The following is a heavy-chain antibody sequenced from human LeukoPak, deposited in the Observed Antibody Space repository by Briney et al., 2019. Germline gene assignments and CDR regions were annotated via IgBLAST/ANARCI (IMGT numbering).Heavy chain of an antibody. CDR1: GYTFTGYY. D-gene: IGHD6-13*01. V-gene: IGHV1-2*02. Sequence: ASVKVSCKASGYTFTGYYMHWVRQAPGQGLEWMGWINPNSGGTNYAQKSQGRVTMTRDTSISTAYMELSRLRSDDTAVYYCARANSGSWSLPGYWGQGTLVTVSS. CDR3: ARANSGSWSLPGY. CDR2: INPNSGGT. J-gene: IGHJ4*02.